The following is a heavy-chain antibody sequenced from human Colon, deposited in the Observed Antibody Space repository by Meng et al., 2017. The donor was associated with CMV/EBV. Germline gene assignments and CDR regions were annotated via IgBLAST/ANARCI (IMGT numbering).Heavy chain of an antibody. Sequence: GESLKISCATSGFTFDDYAIHWVRQAPGKGLEWVSLISWDGGSSYYADSVKGRFTISRDNSKNSLYLQMNSLRAEDTALYYCAKDMGYTYGVDYWGQGTLVTVSS. CDR1: GFTFDDYA. CDR3: AKDMGYTYGVDY. D-gene: IGHD5-18*01. V-gene: IGHV3-43D*03. J-gene: IGHJ4*02. CDR2: ISWDGGSS.